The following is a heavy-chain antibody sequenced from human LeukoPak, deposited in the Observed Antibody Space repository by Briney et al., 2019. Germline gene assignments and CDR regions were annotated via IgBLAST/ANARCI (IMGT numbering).Heavy chain of an antibody. V-gene: IGHV5-51*01. CDR2: IYPGDSDT. CDR3: ARLCSGGSCYLSFDP. Sequence: GESLKISCKGSGYSFTSYWIGWVRQMPGKGLEWMGTIYPGDSDTRYSPSFQGQVTISADKSISTAYLQWSSLKASDTAMYYCARLCSGGSCYLSFDPWGQGTLVTVSS. J-gene: IGHJ5*02. CDR1: GYSFTSYW. D-gene: IGHD2-15*01.